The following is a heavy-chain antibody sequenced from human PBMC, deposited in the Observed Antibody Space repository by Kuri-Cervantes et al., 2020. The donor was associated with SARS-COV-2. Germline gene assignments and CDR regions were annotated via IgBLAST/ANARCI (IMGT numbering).Heavy chain of an antibody. CDR3: AKPAAAPDY. D-gene: IGHD6-13*01. J-gene: IGHJ4*02. Sequence: LSLTCAASGFTFRSDAMSWVRQAPGKGLEWVSAISGSGGSTYYADSVKGRFTISRDNSKNTLHLQIISLRAEDTAVYYCAKPAAAPDYWGQGTLVTVSS. CDR2: ISGSGGST. V-gene: IGHV3-23*01. CDR1: GFTFRSDA.